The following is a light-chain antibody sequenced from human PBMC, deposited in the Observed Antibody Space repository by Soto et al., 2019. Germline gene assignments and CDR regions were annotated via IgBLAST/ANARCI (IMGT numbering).Light chain of an antibody. CDR3: QVWDSSSDHPS. CDR1: NIGSKS. Sequence: SYELTQPPSVSVAPGKTARITCGGNNIGSKSVHWYQQKPGQAPVLVIYYDSDRPSGIPERFSGSNSGNTATLTISRVEAGDEADYYCQVWDSSSDHPSFGGGTKLTV. J-gene: IGLJ2*01. V-gene: IGLV3-21*04. CDR2: YDS.